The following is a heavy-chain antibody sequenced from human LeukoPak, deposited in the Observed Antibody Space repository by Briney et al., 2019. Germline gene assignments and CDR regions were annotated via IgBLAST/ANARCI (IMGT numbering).Heavy chain of an antibody. V-gene: IGHV4-59*01. J-gene: IGHJ4*02. CDR1: GGSISSYY. CDR2: IYYSGST. CDR3: ARENPSGYYNRPIDY. D-gene: IGHD3-22*01. Sequence: KSSETLSLTCTVSGGSISSYYWSWIRQPPGKGLEWIGYIYYSGSTNYNPSLKSRATISVDTSKNQFSLKLSSVTAADTAVYYCARENPSGYYNRPIDYWGQGTLVTVSS.